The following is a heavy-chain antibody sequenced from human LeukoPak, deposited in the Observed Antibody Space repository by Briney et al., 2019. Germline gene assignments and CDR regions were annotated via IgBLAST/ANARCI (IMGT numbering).Heavy chain of an antibody. D-gene: IGHD3/OR15-3a*01. CDR1: GYTFTSYG. J-gene: IGHJ5*02. V-gene: IGHV1-18*01. CDR3: ARDTGYDTSLWFDP. CDR2: ISAYNGNT. Sequence: AASVKVSCKASGYTFTSYGISWVRQAPGQRLEWMGWISAYNGNTNYAQKLQGRVTMTTDTSTSTAYMELRSLRSDDTAVYYCARDTGYDTSLWFDPWGQGTLVTVSS.